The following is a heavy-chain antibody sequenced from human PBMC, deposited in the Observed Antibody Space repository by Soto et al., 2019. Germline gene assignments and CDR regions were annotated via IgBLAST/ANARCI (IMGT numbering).Heavy chain of an antibody. Sequence: QVQLVQSGAEVKKPGSSVKVSCKASGGTFSSYTISWVRQAPGQGLEWMGRIIPILGIANYAQKFQGRVTITADKSTSTAYMGLSSLRSEDTAVYYCARRRYGDADAFDIWGQGTMVTVSS. CDR1: GGTFSSYT. V-gene: IGHV1-69*02. CDR3: ARRRYGDADAFDI. CDR2: IIPILGIA. D-gene: IGHD4-17*01. J-gene: IGHJ3*02.